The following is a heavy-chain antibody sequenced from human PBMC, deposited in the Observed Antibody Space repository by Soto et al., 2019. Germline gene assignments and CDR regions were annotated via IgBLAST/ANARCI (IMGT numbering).Heavy chain of an antibody. Sequence: GRSMRHPSAASGFTFSGSAIHWVRKASGKGLEWVGRIRSKANSYATAYAASVKGRFTISRDDSKNTAYLQMNSLKTEDTAVYFCTRHDPLCSGGSCYSGYWGQGTLVTVSS. CDR2: IRSKANSYAT. J-gene: IGHJ4*02. CDR1: GFTFSGSA. D-gene: IGHD2-15*01. V-gene: IGHV3-73*01. CDR3: TRHDPLCSGGSCYSGY.